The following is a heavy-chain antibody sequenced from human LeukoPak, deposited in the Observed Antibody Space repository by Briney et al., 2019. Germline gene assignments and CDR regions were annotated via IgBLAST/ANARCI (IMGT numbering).Heavy chain of an antibody. J-gene: IGHJ4*02. V-gene: IGHV3-33*01. CDR2: IWYDGSNK. CDR3: AREKCTYSSGWTAFDY. D-gene: IGHD6-19*01. CDR1: GFTFSSYG. Sequence: GRSLRLSCAASGFTFSSYGMHWVRQAPGKGLEWVAVIWYDGSNKYYADSVKGRFTISRDNSKNTLYLQMNSLRAEDTAVYYCAREKCTYSSGWTAFDYWGQGTLVTVSS.